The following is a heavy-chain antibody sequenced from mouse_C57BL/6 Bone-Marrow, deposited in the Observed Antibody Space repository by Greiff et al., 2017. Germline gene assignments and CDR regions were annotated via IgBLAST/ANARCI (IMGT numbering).Heavy chain of an antibody. CDR2: INPGSGGT. CDR1: GYAFTNYL. Sequence: VQLQQSGAELVRPGTSVKVSCKASGYAFTNYLIEWVKQRPGQGLEWIGVINPGSGGTNYNEKFKGKATLTADKSSSTAYMQLSSLTSEDSAVYFCARCPFITTVVATGDYFDYWGQGTTLTVSS. V-gene: IGHV1-54*01. CDR3: ARCPFITTVVATGDYFDY. D-gene: IGHD1-1*01. J-gene: IGHJ2*01.